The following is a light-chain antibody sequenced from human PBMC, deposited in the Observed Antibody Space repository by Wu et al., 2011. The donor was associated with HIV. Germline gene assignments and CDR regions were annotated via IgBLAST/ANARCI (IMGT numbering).Light chain of an antibody. CDR2: DTS. CDR3: QQRTNWPLIS. Sequence: EIVLTQSPVTLSLSPGERATLSCRANQILGRFLAWYQQKPGQSPRLLIYDTSTRATGVPARFSGSASGTDFTLTISSLEPEDSAIYYCQQRTNWPLISFGQGHAWRLN. V-gene: IGKV3-11*01. CDR1: QILGRF. J-gene: IGKJ5*01.